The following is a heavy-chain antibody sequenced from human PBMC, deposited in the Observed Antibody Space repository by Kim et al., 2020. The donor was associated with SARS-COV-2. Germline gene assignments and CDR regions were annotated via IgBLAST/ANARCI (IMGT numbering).Heavy chain of an antibody. CDR1: GYTFTNYA. CDR2: INTNTGNP. J-gene: IGHJ6*03. V-gene: IGHV7-4-1*02. Sequence: ASVKVSCKASGYTFTNYAINWVRQAPGQGLEWMGWINTNTGNPTYAQGFTGRFVFSLDTSVSTAYLQISSLKAEDTAVYYCARERRSDDMDYYYYYMDVWGKGTTVTVSS. CDR3: ARERRSDDMDYYYYYMDV. D-gene: IGHD3-9*01.